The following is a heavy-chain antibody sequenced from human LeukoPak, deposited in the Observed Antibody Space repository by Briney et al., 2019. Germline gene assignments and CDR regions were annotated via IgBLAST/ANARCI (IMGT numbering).Heavy chain of an antibody. V-gene: IGHV4-39*01. CDR1: GGSISSSSYY. D-gene: IGHD2-2*01. CDR2: IYYSGST. Sequence: SETLSLTCTVSGGSISSSSYYWGWIGQPPGKGLEWIGSIYYSGSTYYNPSLKSRVTISVDTSKNQFSLKLSSVTAADTAVYYCARARLGYCSSTSCYSDAFDIWGQGTMVTVSS. CDR3: ARARLGYCSSTSCYSDAFDI. J-gene: IGHJ3*02.